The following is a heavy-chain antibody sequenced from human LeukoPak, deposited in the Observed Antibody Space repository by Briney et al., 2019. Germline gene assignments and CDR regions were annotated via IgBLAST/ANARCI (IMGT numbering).Heavy chain of an antibody. V-gene: IGHV1-2*06. Sequence: ASVKVSCKASGYTFTAYYMHWVRQVPGQGLEWMGRINPNSGDTDCAQKFQGRVIMTRDTSIGTAYMEVSRLRSDDTAVYYCARVDSGHDYGPSWGQGTTVTVSS. D-gene: IGHD5-12*01. CDR3: ARVDSGHDYGPS. J-gene: IGHJ3*01. CDR1: GYTFTAYY. CDR2: INPNSGDT.